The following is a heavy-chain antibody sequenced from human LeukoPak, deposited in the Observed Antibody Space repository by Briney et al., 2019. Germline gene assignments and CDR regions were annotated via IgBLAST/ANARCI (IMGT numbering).Heavy chain of an antibody. CDR3: ARDRGGIAAAGLDY. D-gene: IGHD6-13*01. CDR1: GFTFSSYA. CDR2: IRGSGDRT. Sequence: PGGSLRLSCAASGFTFSSYAMSWVRQAPGKGLEWVSAIRGSGDRTHYADSVKGRFTISRDNSKNTLYLQMNSLRAEDTAVYYCARDRGGIAAAGLDYWGQGTLVTVSS. V-gene: IGHV3-23*01. J-gene: IGHJ4*02.